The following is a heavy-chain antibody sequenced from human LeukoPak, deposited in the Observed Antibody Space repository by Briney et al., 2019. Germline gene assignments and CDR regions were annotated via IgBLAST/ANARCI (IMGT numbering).Heavy chain of an antibody. CDR1: GGSISSYY. J-gene: IGHJ3*02. CDR2: IYYSGST. V-gene: IGHV4-59*01. CDR3: ARAAREVLRFLEWLSPAAFDI. Sequence: SGTLSLTCTVSGGSISSYYWSWIRQPPGKGLEWIGYIYYSGSTNYNPSLKSRVTISVDTSKNQFSLKLSSVTAADTAVYYCARAAREVLRFLEWLSPAAFDIWGQGTMVTVSS. D-gene: IGHD3-3*01.